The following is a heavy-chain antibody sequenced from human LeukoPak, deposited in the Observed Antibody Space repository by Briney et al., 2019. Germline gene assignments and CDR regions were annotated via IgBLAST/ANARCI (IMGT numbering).Heavy chain of an antibody. CDR2: IYYSGST. J-gene: IGHJ4*02. CDR3: AREVAYCDDGCYSAEFDY. Sequence: SETLSLTCTVSGGSISSYYWSWIRQPPGKGLEWIEYIYYSGSTNYNPSLKSRVTISVDTSKNQFSLQLTSVTPEDTAIYYCAREVAYCDDGCYSAEFDYWGRGTLVTVSS. CDR1: GGSISSYY. V-gene: IGHV4-59*12. D-gene: IGHD2-21*02.